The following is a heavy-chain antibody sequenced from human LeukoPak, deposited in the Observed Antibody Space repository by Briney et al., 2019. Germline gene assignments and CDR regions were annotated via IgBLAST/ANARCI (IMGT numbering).Heavy chain of an antibody. Sequence: PSETLSLTCAVYGGSFSGYYWSWIRQPPGKGLEWIGEINHSGSTNYNPSLKSRVTISVDTSKNQFSLKLSSVTAVDTAVYYCARLTGYDWESSYDYWGQGTLVTVSS. CDR1: GGSFSGYY. CDR3: ARLTGYDWESSYDY. D-gene: IGHD5-12*01. J-gene: IGHJ4*02. CDR2: INHSGST. V-gene: IGHV4-34*01.